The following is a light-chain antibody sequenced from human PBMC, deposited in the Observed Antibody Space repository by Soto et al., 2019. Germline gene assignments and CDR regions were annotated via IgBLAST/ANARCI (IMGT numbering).Light chain of an antibody. J-gene: IGKJ1*01. CDR2: AAS. V-gene: IGKV1-39*01. Sequence: DIQMTQSPSSLSASVGDRVTITCRASQTISNFLNWYQMKPGKAPKLLIYAASTLQSGVPSRFSGSGSGTDFTLSISSLHPEDFATYYCQQATSFPRTFGQGTKVEIK. CDR1: QTISNF. CDR3: QQATSFPRT.